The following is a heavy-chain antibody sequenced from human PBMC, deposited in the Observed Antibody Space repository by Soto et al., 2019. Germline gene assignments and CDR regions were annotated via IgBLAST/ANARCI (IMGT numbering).Heavy chain of an antibody. CDR1: GFTFSSYG. D-gene: IGHD3-22*01. Sequence: QVQLVESGGGVVQPGRSLRLSCAASGFTFSSYGMHWVRQAPGKGLEWVAVIWYDGSNKYYADSVKGRFTISRDNSKNTLYLQMNSLRAEDTAVYYCATHYYDISGYYTPDYWGQGTLVTVSS. CDR2: IWYDGSNK. CDR3: ATHYYDISGYYTPDY. J-gene: IGHJ4*02. V-gene: IGHV3-33*01.